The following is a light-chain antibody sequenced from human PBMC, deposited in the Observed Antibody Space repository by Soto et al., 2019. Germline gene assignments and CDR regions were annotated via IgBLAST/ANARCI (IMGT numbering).Light chain of an antibody. CDR1: NSDVGGYNY. CDR3: SSYTTSNTRQIV. V-gene: IGLV2-14*03. CDR2: DVS. Sequence: QSVLTQPASLSGSPGQSITISCTGNNSDVGGYNYVSWYQHHPGKAPKLMIFDVSNRPSGVSNRFSGSKSGNTASLTISGLQPEDEADYYCSSYTTSNTRQIVFGTGTKVTVL. J-gene: IGLJ1*01.